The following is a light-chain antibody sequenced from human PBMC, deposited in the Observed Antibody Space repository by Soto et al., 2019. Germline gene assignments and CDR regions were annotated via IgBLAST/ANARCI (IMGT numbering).Light chain of an antibody. CDR3: SSYAGRYPYV. V-gene: IGLV2-11*01. CDR2: DVT. Sequence: QSALTQPRSVSGSPGQAVSIFCTGTSSDVGGYNYVSWYQQHPGKAPKVMIYDVTKRPPGVPDRFSGSQSGNTASLSISGLQSEDEADHYCSSYAGRYPYVLGTGTKLTVL. CDR1: SSDVGGYNY. J-gene: IGLJ1*01.